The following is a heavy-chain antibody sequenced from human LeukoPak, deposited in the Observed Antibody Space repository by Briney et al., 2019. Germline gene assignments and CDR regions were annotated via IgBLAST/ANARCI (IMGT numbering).Heavy chain of an antibody. D-gene: IGHD1-7*01. Sequence: GRSLRLSCAASGFTFSSYAMHWVRQAPGKGLEWVAVISYDGSNKYYADSVKGRFTISRDNSKNTLYLQMNSLRAEDTAVYYCAREGWNYVLDYWGQGTLVTVSS. CDR1: GFTFSSYA. V-gene: IGHV3-30-3*01. CDR2: ISYDGSNK. CDR3: AREGWNYVLDY. J-gene: IGHJ4*02.